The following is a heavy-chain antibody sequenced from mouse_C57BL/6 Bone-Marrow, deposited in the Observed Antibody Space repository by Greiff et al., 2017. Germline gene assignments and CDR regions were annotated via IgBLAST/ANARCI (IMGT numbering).Heavy chain of an antibody. D-gene: IGHD2-4*01. V-gene: IGHV5-12*01. CDR2: ISNGGGST. Sequence: EVQGVESGGGLVQPGGSLKLSCAASGFTFSDYYMYWVRQTPEKRLEWVAYISNGGGSTYYPDTVKGRFTISRDNAKNTLYLQMSRLKSEDTAMYYCARQDYYDGFDYWGQGTTLTISS. CDR3: ARQDYYDGFDY. CDR1: GFTFSDYY. J-gene: IGHJ2*01.